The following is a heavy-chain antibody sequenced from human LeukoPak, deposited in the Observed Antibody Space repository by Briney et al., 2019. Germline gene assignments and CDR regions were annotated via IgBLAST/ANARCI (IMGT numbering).Heavy chain of an antibody. V-gene: IGHV4-59*01. CDR2: IYYSGST. D-gene: IGHD3-16*01. J-gene: IGHJ6*02. Sequence: SETLSLTCTVSGGSISSYYWSWIRQPPGKGLEWIGYIYYSGSTNYNPSLKSRVTISVDTSKNQFSLKLSSVTAADTAVYYCARVRVWVGHIDYYYYGMDFWGQGTTVTVSS. CDR1: GGSISSYY. CDR3: ARVRVWVGHIDYYYYGMDF.